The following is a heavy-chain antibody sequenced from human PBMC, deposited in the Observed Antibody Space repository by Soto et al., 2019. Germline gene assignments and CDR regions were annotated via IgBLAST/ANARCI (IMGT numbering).Heavy chain of an antibody. CDR2: ISPNSGNT. CDR1: GYTFTRNG. Sequence: QVHLVQSGAEVKKPGASVNVSCKTSGYTFTRNGISWVRQAPGQGLEWMGWISPNSGNTKYAQKLQGRVIMTTDTSTSTAYMEERSPRSDDTALYCCVKGRDINSWPCRDGWGPGTRVTVSP. J-gene: IGHJ6*01. CDR3: VKGRDINSWPCRDG. V-gene: IGHV1-18*01. D-gene: IGHD3-9*01.